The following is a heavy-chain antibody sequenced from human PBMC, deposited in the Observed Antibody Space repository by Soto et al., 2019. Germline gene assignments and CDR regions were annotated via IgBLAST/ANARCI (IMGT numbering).Heavy chain of an antibody. Sequence: QVQLVQSGPEVKMPGVSVNVSCKASGYTFTSYGINWVRQAPGQGLEWMGRVSTYNGNTKYAQKFQGRVTMTTDTSTTTVYMHLRSLRSDDTAVYYCARERGLTASTLFGYWGQGTVVTVS. D-gene: IGHD3-10*02. V-gene: IGHV1-18*01. J-gene: IGHJ4*02. CDR2: VSTYNGNT. CDR1: GYTFTSYG. CDR3: ARERGLTASTLFGY.